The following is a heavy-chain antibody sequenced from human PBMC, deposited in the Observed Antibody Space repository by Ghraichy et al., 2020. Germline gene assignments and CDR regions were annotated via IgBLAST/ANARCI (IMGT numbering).Heavy chain of an antibody. V-gene: IGHV1-69*10. CDR3: ARERSGQLVRWVYFDY. CDR2: IIPIFGIA. D-gene: IGHD6-13*01. Sequence: SVKVSCKASGGTFSSYAISWVRQAPGQGLEWMGGIIPIFGIANYAQKFQGRVTITADKSTSTAYMELSSLRSEDTAVYYCARERSGQLVRWVYFDYWGQGTLVTVSS. CDR1: GGTFSSYA. J-gene: IGHJ4*02.